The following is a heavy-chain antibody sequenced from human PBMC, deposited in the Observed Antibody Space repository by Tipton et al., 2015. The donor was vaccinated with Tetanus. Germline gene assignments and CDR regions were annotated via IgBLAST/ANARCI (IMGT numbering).Heavy chain of an antibody. J-gene: IGHJ4*02. CDR3: ARANNEFPKKGPFDS. CDR1: GGSINSYY. CDR2: IYYSGST. D-gene: IGHD1-1*01. V-gene: IGHV4-59*01. Sequence: TLSLTCTVSGGSINSYYWSWIRQPPGKQLEWIGWIYYSGSTKYNPSLKSRVTMSVDTSKNQFSLRLTSVTAADTAVYYCARANNEFPKKGPFDSWGQGRLVIVSS.